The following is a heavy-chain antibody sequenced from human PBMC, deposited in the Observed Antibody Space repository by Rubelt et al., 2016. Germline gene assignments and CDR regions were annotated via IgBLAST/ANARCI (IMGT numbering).Heavy chain of an antibody. CDR2: LYYSGST. V-gene: IGHV4-59*08. Sequence: QVQLQESGPGLVKPSETLSLTCTVSGGSISSYYWSWIRQPPGQGLEWIGYLYYSGSTNYNPSLKSRVTISVDTSKNQFSLKLSSVTAADTAVYYCARRGITGTRYFDYWGQGTLVTVSS. CDR3: ARRGITGTRYFDY. CDR1: GGSISSYY. J-gene: IGHJ4*02. D-gene: IGHD1-7*01.